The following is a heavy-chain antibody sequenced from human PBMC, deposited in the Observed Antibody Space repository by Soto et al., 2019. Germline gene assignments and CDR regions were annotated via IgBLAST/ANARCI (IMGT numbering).Heavy chain of an antibody. V-gene: IGHV4-59*01. CDR1: GGSFSGYY. Sequence: SETLSLTCAVYGGSFSGYYWSWIRQPPGKGLEWIGYIYYSGSTNYNPSLKSRVTISVDTSKNQFSLKLSSVTAADTAVYYCASCSSTSCYLDDAFDIWGQGTMVTVSS. CDR2: IYYSGST. D-gene: IGHD2-2*01. J-gene: IGHJ3*02. CDR3: ASCSSTSCYLDDAFDI.